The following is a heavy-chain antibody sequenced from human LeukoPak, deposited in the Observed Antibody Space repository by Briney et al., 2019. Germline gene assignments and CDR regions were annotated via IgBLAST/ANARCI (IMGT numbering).Heavy chain of an antibody. V-gene: IGHV3-11*04. J-gene: IGHJ4*02. CDR1: GFTFSDYY. D-gene: IGHD6-19*01. CDR2: ISSSGSTI. Sequence: GGSLRLSCAASGFTFSDYYMSWIRQAPGKGLEWVSYISSSGSTIYYADSVKGRFTISRDNAKNSLYLQMNSLRAEDTAVYYCAKDWSYRGWAYYVDYWGQGTLVTVSS. CDR3: AKDWSYRGWAYYVDY.